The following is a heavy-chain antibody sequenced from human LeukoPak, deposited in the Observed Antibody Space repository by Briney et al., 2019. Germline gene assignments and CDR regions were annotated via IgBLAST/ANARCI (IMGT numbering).Heavy chain of an antibody. CDR2: IKKDGSEK. D-gene: IGHD6-19*01. Sequence: SGGSLRLSCVASGFTFSNSWVSWVRQAPGKGLEWVANIKKDGSEKYYVDSVKGRFTISRDNAKISLYLHMNSLRAEDTAVYYCARISYSSGWYFDYWGQGSLATVSS. V-gene: IGHV3-7*01. CDR1: GFTFSNSW. CDR3: ARISYSSGWYFDY. J-gene: IGHJ4*02.